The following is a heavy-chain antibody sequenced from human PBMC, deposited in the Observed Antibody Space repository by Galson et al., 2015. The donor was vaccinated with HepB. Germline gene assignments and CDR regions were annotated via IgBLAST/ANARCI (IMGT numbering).Heavy chain of an antibody. V-gene: IGHV3-15*01. Sequence: SLRLSCAASGFTFTNAWMSWVRQSPGQGLEWVGRIKSNSEGGTTDYAAPVKGRFTISRDDSKNTLYLQMNSLKTEDTAVYYCTQTVAEGDYWGQGTLVTVSS. CDR1: GFTFTNAW. D-gene: IGHD6-19*01. CDR3: TQTVAEGDY. CDR2: IKSNSEGGTT. J-gene: IGHJ4*02.